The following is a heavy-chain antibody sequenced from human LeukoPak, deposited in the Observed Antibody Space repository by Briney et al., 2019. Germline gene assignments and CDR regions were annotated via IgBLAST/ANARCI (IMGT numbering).Heavy chain of an antibody. CDR3: ARATVGTIFGVVTRFDY. D-gene: IGHD3-3*01. J-gene: IGHJ4*02. V-gene: IGHV4-59*01. CDR2: IYYSGST. CDR1: GGSISSYY. Sequence: PSETLSLTCTVSGGSISSYYWSWIRQPPGKGLEWIGYIYYSGSTNYNPSLKSRVTISVDTSKNQFSLKLSSVTAADTAVYYCARATVGTIFGVVTRFDYWGQGTLVTVSS.